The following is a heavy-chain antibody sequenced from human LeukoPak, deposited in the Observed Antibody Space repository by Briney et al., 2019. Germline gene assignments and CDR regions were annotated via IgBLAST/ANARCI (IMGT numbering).Heavy chain of an antibody. CDR2: IIPILGIA. Sequence: ASVKVSCKASGYKFIDFGITWVRQAPGQGLEWMGRIIPILGIANYAQKFQGRVTITADKSTSTAYMELSSLRSEDTAVYYCARAPDYDILTGYHIFLFDYWGQGTLVTVSS. V-gene: IGHV1-69*04. CDR1: GYKFIDFG. CDR3: ARAPDYDILTGYHIFLFDY. J-gene: IGHJ4*02. D-gene: IGHD3-9*01.